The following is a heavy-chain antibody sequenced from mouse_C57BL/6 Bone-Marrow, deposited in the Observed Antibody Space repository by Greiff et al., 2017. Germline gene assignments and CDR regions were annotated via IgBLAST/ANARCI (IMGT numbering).Heavy chain of an antibody. CDR1: GFTFSSYA. CDR2: ISDGGSYT. Sequence: DVKLVESGGGLVKPGGSLKLSCAASGFTFSSYAMSWVPQTPEKRLEWVATISDGGSYTYYPDNVKGRFTISRDNAKNNQYLQMSHMKSEDTAMYYCARSYDAMDYWGQGTSVTVSS. D-gene: IGHD6-5*01. CDR3: ARSYDAMDY. V-gene: IGHV5-4*03. J-gene: IGHJ4*01.